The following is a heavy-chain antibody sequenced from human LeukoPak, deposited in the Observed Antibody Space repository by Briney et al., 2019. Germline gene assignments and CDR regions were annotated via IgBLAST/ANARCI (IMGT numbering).Heavy chain of an antibody. J-gene: IGHJ4*02. D-gene: IGHD6-6*01. V-gene: IGHV4-39*01. CDR1: GGSISSYY. Sequence: SETLSLTCTVSGGSISSYYWSWIRQPPGKGLEWIGSIYYSGSTYYNPSLKSRVTISVDTSKNQFSLKLSSVTAADTAVYYCARQTGVARPGYWGQGTLVTVSS. CDR2: IYYSGST. CDR3: ARQTGVARPGY.